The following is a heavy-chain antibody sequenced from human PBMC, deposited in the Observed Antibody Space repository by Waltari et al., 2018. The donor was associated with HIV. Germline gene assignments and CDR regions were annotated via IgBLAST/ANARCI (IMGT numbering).Heavy chain of an antibody. V-gene: IGHV1-2*02. D-gene: IGHD3-22*01. J-gene: IGHJ4*02. CDR2: INPNSGGT. CDR1: GYNFHGSY. Sequence: VQLVKSGAEVTKPGASGKVSCKASGYNFHGSYMHWVRQATGQGLEWMGWINPNSGGTNYAQKFQGRVTMTRDTSISTAYMELSRLRSDDTAVYYCARDYYDSSGSDYWGQGTLVTVSS. CDR3: ARDYYDSSGSDY.